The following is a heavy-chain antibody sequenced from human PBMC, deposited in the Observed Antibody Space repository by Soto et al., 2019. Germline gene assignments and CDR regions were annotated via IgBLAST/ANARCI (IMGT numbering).Heavy chain of an antibody. J-gene: IGHJ4*02. Sequence: QMQLLQSGAEVKKTGSSVKISCKTSGWIFTFKYLHLVRQAPGQGLEWLGWITPYNGNVKYAQHFQDRISLTRDNSLTPLFLELRNLRSEDTGLYYCARSATSGDQHFIDSWGQGTLVTVSS. D-gene: IGHD7-27*01. CDR1: GWIFTFKY. CDR2: ITPYNGNV. CDR3: ARSATSGDQHFIDS. V-gene: IGHV1-45*02.